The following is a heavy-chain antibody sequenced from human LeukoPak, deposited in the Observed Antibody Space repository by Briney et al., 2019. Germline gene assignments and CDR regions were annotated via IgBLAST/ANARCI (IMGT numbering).Heavy chain of an antibody. CDR3: ARDLFEEWELLASTGFDY. D-gene: IGHD1-26*01. Sequence: ASVKVSCKASGYTFTGYYMHWVRQAPGQGLEWMGWINPNIGETHNAQKFQGRVTMTRDTSISTAYMELSSLRSEDTAVYYCARDLFEEWELLASTGFDYWGQGTLVTVSS. CDR2: INPNIGET. CDR1: GYTFTGYY. V-gene: IGHV1-2*02. J-gene: IGHJ4*02.